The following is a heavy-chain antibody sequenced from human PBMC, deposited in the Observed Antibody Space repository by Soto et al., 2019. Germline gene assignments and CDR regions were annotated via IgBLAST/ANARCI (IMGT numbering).Heavy chain of an antibody. CDR3: AKEVATISAAAGAYGMDV. D-gene: IGHD5-12*01. V-gene: IGHV3-23*01. CDR1: GFTFSSYA. Sequence: PGGSLRLSCAASGFTFSSYAMSWVRQAPGKGLEWVSAISGSGGSTYYADSVKGRFTISRDNSKNTLYLQMNSLRAEDTAVYYCAKEVATISAAAGAYGMDVWGQGPTVTVSS. J-gene: IGHJ6*02. CDR2: ISGSGGST.